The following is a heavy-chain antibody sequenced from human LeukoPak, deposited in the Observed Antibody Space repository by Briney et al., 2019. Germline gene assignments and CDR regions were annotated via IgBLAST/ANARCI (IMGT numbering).Heavy chain of an antibody. V-gene: IGHV4-38-2*02. CDR1: GYSIGSGYY. J-gene: IGHJ4*02. Sequence: PSETLSLTCTVSGYSIGSGYYWGWIRQPPGKGLEWIGSIYHSGSTYYNPSLKSRVTISVDTSKNQFSLKLSSVTAADTAVYYCARDGGVYDSSADYWGQGTLVTVSS. CDR2: IYHSGST. CDR3: ARDGGVYDSSADY. D-gene: IGHD3-22*01.